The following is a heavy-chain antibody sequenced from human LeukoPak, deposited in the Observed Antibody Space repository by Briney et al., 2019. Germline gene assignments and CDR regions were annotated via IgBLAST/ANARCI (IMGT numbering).Heavy chain of an antibody. CDR3: ARGTIAAAGYYYFDY. Sequence: GSLRLACAASGFTFSSYWMSWVRQAPGKGLEWVANIKQDGSEKYYVDSVKGRFTISRDNAKNSLYLQMNSLRAEDTAVYYCARGTIAAAGYYYFDYWGQGTQVTVSS. CDR2: IKQDGSEK. J-gene: IGHJ4*02. CDR1: GFTFSSYW. D-gene: IGHD6-13*01. V-gene: IGHV3-7*04.